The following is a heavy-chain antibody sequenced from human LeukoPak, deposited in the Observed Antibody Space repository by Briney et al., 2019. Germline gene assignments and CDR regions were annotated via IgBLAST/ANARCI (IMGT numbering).Heavy chain of an antibody. CDR2: ISGSGGST. D-gene: IGHD2-21*01. CDR1: GFTFSNAC. V-gene: IGHV3-23*01. CDR3: AKDGFLLWRGAFDI. Sequence: PGGSLRLSCAASGFTFSNACMSWVRQAPGKGLEWVSAISGSGGSTYYTDSVKGRFTISRDNSKNTLWLQMNSLRAEDTAVYYCAKDGFLLWRGAFDIWGQGTMVTVSS. J-gene: IGHJ3*02.